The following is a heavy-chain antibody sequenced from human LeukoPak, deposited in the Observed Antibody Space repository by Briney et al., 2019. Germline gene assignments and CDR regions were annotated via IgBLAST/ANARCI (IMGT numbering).Heavy chain of an antibody. CDR2: ITYSGST. J-gene: IGHJ4*02. D-gene: IGHD1-26*01. CDR3: ARQGVGATDC. Sequence: SETLSLTCTVSGGSISSSTYYWAWIRQSPGKGLEWIGSITYSGSTYYNPSLESRVTISVDTSKNQFSLRLISVTAVDAAVYYCARQGVGATDCWGQGTLVTVSS. V-gene: IGHV4-39*01. CDR1: GGSISSSTYY.